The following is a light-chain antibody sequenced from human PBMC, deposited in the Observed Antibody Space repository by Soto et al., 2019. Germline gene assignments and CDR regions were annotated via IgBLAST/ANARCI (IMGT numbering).Light chain of an antibody. CDR2: GNN. J-gene: IGLJ1*01. CDR1: SSNIGAGYD. V-gene: IGLV1-40*01. CDR3: QSYDSTLSDRYV. Sequence: PGQRVIISCTGSSSNIGAGYDVHWYQQRPGTAPKLLIFGNNNRPSGVPDRFSGSKSGTSASLAITGLQAEDEGDYYCQSYDSTLSDRYVFGTGTKVTVL.